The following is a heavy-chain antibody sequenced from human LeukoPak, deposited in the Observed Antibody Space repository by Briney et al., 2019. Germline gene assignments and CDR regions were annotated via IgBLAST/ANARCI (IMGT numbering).Heavy chain of an antibody. CDR2: IKQDGSEK. J-gene: IGHJ4*02. Sequence: GGSLRLSCTASGFTFSSYWMDWVRQAPGKGLEWVANIKQDGSEKYYVDSVKGRFTISRNNAKNSLYLQMNSLRAEDTAVYYCARDRDWYSFDSWGQGTLVTVSS. CDR1: GFTFSSYW. D-gene: IGHD6-19*01. CDR3: ARDRDWYSFDS. V-gene: IGHV3-7*03.